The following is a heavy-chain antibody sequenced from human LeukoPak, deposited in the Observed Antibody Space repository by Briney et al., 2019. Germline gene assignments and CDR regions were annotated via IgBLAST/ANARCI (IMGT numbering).Heavy chain of an antibody. Sequence: SETLSLTCTVSGGSISSSSYYWGWIRQPPGKGLEWIGSIYYSGSTYYNPSLKSRVTISVDTSKNQFSLKLSSVTAADTAVYYCATHDFWSDWGQGTLVTVSS. D-gene: IGHD3-3*01. CDR3: ATHDFWSD. CDR1: GGSISSSSYY. J-gene: IGHJ4*02. CDR2: IYYSGST. V-gene: IGHV4-39*01.